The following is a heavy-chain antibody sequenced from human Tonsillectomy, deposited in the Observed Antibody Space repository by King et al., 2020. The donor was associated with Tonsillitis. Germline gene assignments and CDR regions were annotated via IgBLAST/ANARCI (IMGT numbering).Heavy chain of an antibody. J-gene: IGHJ4*02. D-gene: IGHD6-19*01. CDR3: ARDRDGSGWFNTIDY. Sequence: VQLVESGGGVVQPGRSLRLSCAASGFTFSCYAMHRVRQAPGKGLEWVAVISYDGSNKFYADSVKGRFTISRDNSKNTLYLQMNSLRAEDTAVYYCARDRDGSGWFNTIDYWGQGTLVTVSS. V-gene: IGHV3-30*04. CDR1: GFTFSCYA. CDR2: ISYDGSNK.